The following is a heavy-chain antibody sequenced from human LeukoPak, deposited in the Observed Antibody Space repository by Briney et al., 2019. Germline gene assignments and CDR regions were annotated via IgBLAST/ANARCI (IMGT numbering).Heavy chain of an antibody. Sequence: PSETLSLTCTVSGGSISSYYWSWIRRPPGKGLGWIGYIYYSGSTNYNPSLKSRVTISVDTSKNQFSLKLSSVTAADTAVYYCARASYQVAAGLFDYWGQGTLVTVSS. CDR3: ARASYQVAAGLFDY. CDR1: GGSISSYY. D-gene: IGHD6-13*01. J-gene: IGHJ4*02. V-gene: IGHV4-59*01. CDR2: IYYSGST.